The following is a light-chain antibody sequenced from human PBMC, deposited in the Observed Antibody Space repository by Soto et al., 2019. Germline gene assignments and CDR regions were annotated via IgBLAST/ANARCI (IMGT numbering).Light chain of an antibody. CDR3: QEYNTWPWT. CDR1: QSVPSN. V-gene: IGKV3-15*01. J-gene: IGKJ1*01. CDR2: GAS. Sequence: EIVLTQSPATLSPYARERATLSCRASQSVPSNLARYQQQPGQAPRLLIYGASTRATGIPARFSGSGSGTDFTLTISSLEPEDFAVYYCQEYNTWPWTFGQGTKVDIK.